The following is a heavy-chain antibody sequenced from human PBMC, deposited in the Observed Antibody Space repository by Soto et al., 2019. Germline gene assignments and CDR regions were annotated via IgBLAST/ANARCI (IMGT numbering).Heavy chain of an antibody. V-gene: IGHV1-18*01. CDR1: GYTLTSFG. CDR3: ARDTGYGRHSADY. D-gene: IGHD1-1*01. J-gene: IGHJ4*02. CDR2: IRASNGDT. Sequence: QVQLVQSGGEVKKPGASVKVSCEASGYTLTSFGITWVRQAPGQGLEWMGWIRASNGDTNYAQKLQGRVTMTTDTATRAGYRVMRRLRSVDTTVYYCARDTGYGRHSADYWGQGTLVTVAS.